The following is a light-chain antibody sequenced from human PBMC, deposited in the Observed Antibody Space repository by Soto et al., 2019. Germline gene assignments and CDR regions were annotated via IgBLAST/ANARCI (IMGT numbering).Light chain of an antibody. CDR3: QQYGDSPVT. CDR1: QSVNFY. J-gene: IGKJ1*01. Sequence: EIVLTQSPGTRSSSPVERATLSCRASQSVNFYLAWYQQKPGQAPRLLISDASSRATDVPDRFSGSGSGTDFTLTITRLEPEDFAVYYCQQYGDSPVTFGQGTKVDNK. CDR2: DAS. V-gene: IGKV3-20*01.